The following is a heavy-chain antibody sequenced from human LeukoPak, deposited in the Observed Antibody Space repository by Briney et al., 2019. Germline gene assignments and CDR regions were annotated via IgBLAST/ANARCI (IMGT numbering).Heavy chain of an antibody. V-gene: IGHV1-2*02. CDR3: ARAYYDFWSGYPMVTDY. CDR1: GYTFTGYY. D-gene: IGHD3-3*01. CDR2: INPNSGGT. J-gene: IGHJ4*02. Sequence: ASVEVSCKASGYTFTGYYMHWVRQAPGQGLEWMGWINPNSGGTNYAQKFQGRVTMTRDTSISTAYMELSRLRSDDTAVYYCARAYYDFWSGYPMVTDYWGQGTLVTVSS.